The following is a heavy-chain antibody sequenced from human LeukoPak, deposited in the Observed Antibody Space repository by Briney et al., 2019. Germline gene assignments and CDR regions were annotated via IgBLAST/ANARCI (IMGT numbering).Heavy chain of an antibody. Sequence: PGGSLRLSCAASGFTFSSYAMHWVRQAPGKGLEWVAVISYDGSNKYYADSVKGRFTISRDNSKNTLYLQMNSLRAEDTAVYYCARDSGYDFLYGGNGAFDYWGQGTLVTVSS. V-gene: IGHV3-30-3*01. CDR1: GFTFSSYA. CDR3: ARDSGYDFLYGGNGAFDY. J-gene: IGHJ4*02. CDR2: ISYDGSNK. D-gene: IGHD5-12*01.